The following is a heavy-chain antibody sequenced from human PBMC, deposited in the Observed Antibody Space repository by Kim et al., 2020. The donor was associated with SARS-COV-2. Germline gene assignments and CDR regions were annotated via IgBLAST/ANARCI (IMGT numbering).Heavy chain of an antibody. J-gene: IGHJ4*02. CDR3: ARDAVAPFTPYDY. V-gene: IGHV3-53*01. D-gene: IGHD6-19*01. Sequence: YSADFVEGRFTISRDISKNTLYLHMNSLRVEDTAIYYCARDAVAPFTPYDYWGQGTLVTVSS.